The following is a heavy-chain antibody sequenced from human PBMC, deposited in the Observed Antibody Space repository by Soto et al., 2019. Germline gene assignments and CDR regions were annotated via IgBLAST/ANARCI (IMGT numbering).Heavy chain of an antibody. D-gene: IGHD5-12*01. V-gene: IGHV3-48*01. Sequence: GGSLRLSCADSGFTFTDYGMHWVRQAPGKGLEWVSYISSSSSTIYYADSVKGRFTISRDNAKNSLYLQMNSLRAEDTAVYYCARMERRWLQSIPTNFDYWGQGTLVTVSS. J-gene: IGHJ4*02. CDR2: ISSSSSTI. CDR1: GFTFTDYG. CDR3: ARMERRWLQSIPTNFDY.